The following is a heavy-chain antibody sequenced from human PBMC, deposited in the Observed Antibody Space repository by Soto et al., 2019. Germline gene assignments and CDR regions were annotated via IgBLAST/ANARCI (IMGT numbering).Heavy chain of an antibody. CDR3: ARGKIFGVVKFYWFDP. D-gene: IGHD3-3*01. CDR1: GGSFRGYY. CDR2: INHSGST. J-gene: IGHJ5*02. V-gene: IGHV4-34*01. Sequence: QVQLQQWGAGLLKPSETLSLTCAVYGGSFRGYYWSWIRQPPGKGLEWIGEINHSGSTNYNPSLKSRVTISVDTSKNQFSLKLSSVTAADTAVYYCARGKIFGVVKFYWFDPWGQGTLVTVSS.